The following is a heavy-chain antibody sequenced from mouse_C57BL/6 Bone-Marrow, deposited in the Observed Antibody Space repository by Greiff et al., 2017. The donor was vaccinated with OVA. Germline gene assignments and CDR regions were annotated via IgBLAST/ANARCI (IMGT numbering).Heavy chain of an antibody. V-gene: IGHV1-59*01. Sequence: QVQLQQPGAELVRPGTSVKLSCKASGYTFTSYWMPWVKQRPGQGLEWIGVIDPSDSYTNYNQKFKGKATLTVDTSSSTAYMQLSSLTSEDSAVYYCARWGNYAMDYWGQGTSVTVSS. CDR3: ARWGNYAMDY. CDR1: GYTFTSYW. J-gene: IGHJ4*01. CDR2: IDPSDSYT.